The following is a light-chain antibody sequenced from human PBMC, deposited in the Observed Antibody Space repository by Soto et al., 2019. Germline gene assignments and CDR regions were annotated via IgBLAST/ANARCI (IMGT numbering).Light chain of an antibody. Sequence: QSALTQPASVSGSPGQSITISCTVTSNDVGAYNYVSWYQQHLGKAPKLMIYEVSNRPSGISNRFSASKSGNAASLTISGLQAEDEADYYCSSYTTSSTYVFGTGTKVTVL. J-gene: IGLJ1*01. V-gene: IGLV2-14*01. CDR1: SNDVGAYNY. CDR3: SSYTTSSTYV. CDR2: EVS.